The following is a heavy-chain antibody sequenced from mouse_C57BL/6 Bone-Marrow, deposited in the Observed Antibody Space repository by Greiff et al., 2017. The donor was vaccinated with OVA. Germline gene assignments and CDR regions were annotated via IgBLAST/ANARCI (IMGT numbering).Heavy chain of an antibody. CDR2: IYPRDGST. D-gene: IGHD2-2*01. J-gene: IGHJ2*01. Sequence: QVQLQQSDAELVKPGASVKISCKVSGYTFTDYTIHWMKQRPEQGLEWIGYIYPRDGSTKYNEKFKGKATLTADKSSSTAYMQLNSLTSEDSAVYFCAREGVYYGYERGFYFDYWGQGTTLTVSS. V-gene: IGHV1-78*01. CDR3: AREGVYYGYERGFYFDY. CDR1: GYTFTDYT.